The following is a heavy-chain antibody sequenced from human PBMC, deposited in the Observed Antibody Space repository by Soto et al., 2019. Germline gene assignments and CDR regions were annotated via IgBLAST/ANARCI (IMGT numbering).Heavy chain of an antibody. CDR2: ISGSGGST. CDR3: AKVLVPTSETLH. V-gene: IGHV3-23*01. Sequence: GVLRLSCAASGFTFSSYAMSWVRQAPGKGLEWVSAISGSGGSTYYADSVKGRFTISRDNSKNTLFLQVNSLRADDTAVYYCAKVLVPTSETLHWGQGTLVTVSS. D-gene: IGHD1-1*01. CDR1: GFTFSSYA. J-gene: IGHJ4*02.